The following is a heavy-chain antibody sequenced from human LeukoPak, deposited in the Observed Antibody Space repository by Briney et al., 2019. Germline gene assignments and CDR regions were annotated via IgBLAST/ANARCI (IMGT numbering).Heavy chain of an antibody. CDR3: ARSPQGYYDSSGGDAFDI. CDR2: ISYDGSNK. Sequence: GGSLRLSCAASGFTFSSYAMHWVRQAPGKGLEWVAVISYDGSNKYYADSVKGRFAISRDNSKNTLYLQMNSLRAEDTAVYYCARSPQGYYDSSGGDAFDIWGQGTMVTVSS. CDR1: GFTFSSYA. J-gene: IGHJ3*02. V-gene: IGHV3-30*09. D-gene: IGHD3-22*01.